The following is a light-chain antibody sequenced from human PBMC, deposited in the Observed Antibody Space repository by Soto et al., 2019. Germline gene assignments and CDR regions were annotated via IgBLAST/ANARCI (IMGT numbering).Light chain of an antibody. CDR1: QSVSSSY. Sequence: EIVLTQSPGTLSLSPGERATLSCRASQSVSSSYLAWYQQKPGQAPRLLIYGASSRTTGIPDRFSGSGSGTDFTLTISRLEPEDFAAYHCQQYGSSPLGFTFGTGTKVDIK. V-gene: IGKV3-20*01. J-gene: IGKJ3*01. CDR3: QQYGSSPLGFT. CDR2: GAS.